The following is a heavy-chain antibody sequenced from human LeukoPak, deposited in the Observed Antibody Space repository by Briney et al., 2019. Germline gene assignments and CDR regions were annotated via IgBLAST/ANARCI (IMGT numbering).Heavy chain of an antibody. D-gene: IGHD1-14*01. CDR1: GFIFTTYG. CDR3: AKDWLFGNHQFDH. Sequence: GGSLRLSCAASGFIFTTYGMHWVRQAPGKGLEWVAGISNDGNNQYYADSVKGRFTISRDNSKNTLFLQMSRLTTEDTAVYYCAKDWLFGNHQFDHWGQGTLVTVSS. CDR2: ISNDGNNQ. V-gene: IGHV3-30*18. J-gene: IGHJ4*02.